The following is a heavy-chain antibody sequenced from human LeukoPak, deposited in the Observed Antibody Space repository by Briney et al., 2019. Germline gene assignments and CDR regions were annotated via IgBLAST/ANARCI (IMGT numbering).Heavy chain of an antibody. CDR2: IYTSGST. CDR3: ARGPRDYDFWSGYYREGAFDY. Sequence: SETLSLTCTVSGGSISSYYWSWIRQPPGGGLEWIGYIYTSGSTNYNPSLKSRVTISVDTSKNQFSLKLSSVTAADTAVYYCARGPRDYDFWSGYYREGAFDYWGQGTLVTVSS. CDR1: GGSISSYY. J-gene: IGHJ4*02. D-gene: IGHD3-3*01. V-gene: IGHV4-4*09.